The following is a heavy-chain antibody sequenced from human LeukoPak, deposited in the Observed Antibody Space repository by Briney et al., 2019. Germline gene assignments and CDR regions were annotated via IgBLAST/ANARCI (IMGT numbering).Heavy chain of an antibody. CDR2: ISDSGGST. D-gene: IGHD3-10*01. CDR1: GITLSNYG. J-gene: IGHJ4*02. CDR3: AKRGVVIRAVIIVGFHKEAYYFDY. V-gene: IGHV3-23*01. Sequence: SGGSLRLSYAVSGITLSNYGMSWVRQAPGKGLEWVAGISDSGGSTNYADSVKGRFTISRDNPKNTLYLQMNSLRAEDTAVYFCAKRGVVIRAVIIVGFHKEAYYFDYWGQGALVTVSS.